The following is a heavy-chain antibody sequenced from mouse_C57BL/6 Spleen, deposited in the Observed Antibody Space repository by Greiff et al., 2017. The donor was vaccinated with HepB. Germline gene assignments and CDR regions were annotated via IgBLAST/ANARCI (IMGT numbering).Heavy chain of an antibody. D-gene: IGHD2-3*01. J-gene: IGHJ1*03. Sequence: EVQVVESGGGLVQPGGSLSLSCAASGFTFTDYYMSWVRQPPGKALEWLGFIRNKANGYTTEYSASVKGRFTISRDNSQSILYLQMNALRAEDSATYYCASGDGYNYWYFDVWGTGTTVTVSS. V-gene: IGHV7-3*01. CDR3: ASGDGYNYWYFDV. CDR1: GFTFTDYY. CDR2: IRNKANGYTT.